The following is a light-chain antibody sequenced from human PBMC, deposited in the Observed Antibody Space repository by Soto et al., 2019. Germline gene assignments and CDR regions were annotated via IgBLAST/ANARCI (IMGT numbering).Light chain of an antibody. CDR3: CSYAGSYTLRV. CDR2: DVS. J-gene: IGLJ3*02. CDR1: SSDVGGYNY. V-gene: IGLV2-11*01. Sequence: QSALTQPRSVSGSPGQSVTISCTGTSSDVGGYNYVSWYQQYPGKAPKLIIYDVSKRPSGVPDRFSGSKSGNTASLTISGLQAEDEADYYCCSYAGSYTLRVFGGGTKLTVL.